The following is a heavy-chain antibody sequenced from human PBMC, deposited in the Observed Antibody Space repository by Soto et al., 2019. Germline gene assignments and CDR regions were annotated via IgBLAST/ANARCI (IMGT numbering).Heavy chain of an antibody. Sequence: EVQLVESGGGLVQPGGSLRLSCAASGFTVSSNYMSWVRQAPGKELEWVSVIYSGGGTYFADSVKGRFAMSRDNSKNTLYLQMNSLRGDDTAVYYCAKQRGGYDRDFDSWGQGTLVTVSS. CDR1: GFTVSSNY. J-gene: IGHJ4*02. D-gene: IGHD5-12*01. V-gene: IGHV3-66*01. CDR3: AKQRGGYDRDFDS. CDR2: IYSGGGT.